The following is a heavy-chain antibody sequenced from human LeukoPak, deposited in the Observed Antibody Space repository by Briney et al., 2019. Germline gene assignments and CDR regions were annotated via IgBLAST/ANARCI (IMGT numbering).Heavy chain of an antibody. CDR2: INPSGGST. J-gene: IGHJ4*02. Sequence: ASVKVSCKSSGYTFTIYYMHWVRQAPGQGLEWMGIINPSGGSTSYAQKFQGRVTVTRDMSTSTVYMELSSLRSEDTAVYYCAREPFADYDSSGYLPSPFDYWGRGTLVTVSS. CDR1: GYTFTIYY. V-gene: IGHV1-46*01. CDR3: AREPFADYDSSGYLPSPFDY. D-gene: IGHD3-22*01.